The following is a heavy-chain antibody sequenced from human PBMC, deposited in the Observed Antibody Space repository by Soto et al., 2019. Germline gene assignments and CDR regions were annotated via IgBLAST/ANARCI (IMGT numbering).Heavy chain of an antibody. CDR2: IYHSGST. CDR1: GGSISSSNW. V-gene: IGHV4-4*02. J-gene: IGHJ4*02. Sequence: SETLSLTCAVSGGSISSSNWWSWVRQPPGKGLEWIGEIYHSGSTNYNPSLKSRVTISVDKSKNQFSLKLSSVTAADTAVYYCARRREYDYVWGSYRYLYYFDYWGQGTLVTVSS. CDR3: ARRREYDYVWGSYRYLYYFDY. D-gene: IGHD3-16*02.